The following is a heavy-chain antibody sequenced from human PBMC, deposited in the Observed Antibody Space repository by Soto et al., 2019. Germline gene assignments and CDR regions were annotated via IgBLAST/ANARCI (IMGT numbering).Heavy chain of an antibody. V-gene: IGHV1-69*01. CDR2: IIPIFGTA. CDR1: GGTFTSYA. D-gene: IGHD6-6*01. CDR3: ASPYSCSSAGRGDVDV. J-gene: IGHJ6*02. Sequence: QVQLVQSGAEVKKPGSSVKVSCKASGGTFTSYAISWVRQAPGQGLEWMGGIIPIFGTANYAQKFQGRITIAANESTSAVYMELSSLRAEDTAVYYCASPYSCSSAGRGDVDVWGQGTTVTVSS.